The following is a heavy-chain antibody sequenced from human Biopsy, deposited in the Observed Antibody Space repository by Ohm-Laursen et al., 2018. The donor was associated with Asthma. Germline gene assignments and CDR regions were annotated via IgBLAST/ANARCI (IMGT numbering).Heavy chain of an antibody. Sequence: GSSVKVSCKAHGDILSSFGIKWVRKAPGQGLEWLGGLSPMLGRPNYAERFQGRVTITADRSTSTAYMELSSLTIEDTAVYYCSRAVTILQEWSGGMDVWGQGTTVTVSS. CDR3: SRAVTILQEWSGGMDV. CDR2: LSPMLGRP. D-gene: IGHD3-3*01. V-gene: IGHV1-69*04. CDR1: GDILSSFG. J-gene: IGHJ6*02.